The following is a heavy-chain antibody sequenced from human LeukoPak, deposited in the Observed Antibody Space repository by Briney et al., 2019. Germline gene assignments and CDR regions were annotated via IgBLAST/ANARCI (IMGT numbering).Heavy chain of an antibody. J-gene: IGHJ5*02. Sequence: LETLSLTCAVYGGSFSGYYWSWIRQPPGKGLEWIGEINHSGSTNYNPSLKSRVTISVDTSKNQFSLKLSSMTAADTAVYYCARALGYCSGGSCYAHPWGQGTLVTVSS. V-gene: IGHV4-34*01. D-gene: IGHD2-15*01. CDR3: ARALGYCSGGSCYAHP. CDR1: GGSFSGYY. CDR2: INHSGST.